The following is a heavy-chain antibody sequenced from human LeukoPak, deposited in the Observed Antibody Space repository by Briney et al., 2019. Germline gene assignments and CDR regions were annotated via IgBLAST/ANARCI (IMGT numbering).Heavy chain of an antibody. Sequence: PGGSLRLSCAVSGLSFSNYWMHWVRQAPGKGLVWVARTNLHWTTVDYADSVKGRFTISRDNAKNTLFLQMNSLRAAATAVYYCASGYTYVRLGDHWGQGTLVTVSS. CDR1: GLSFSNYW. CDR2: TNLHWTTV. CDR3: ASGYTYVRLGDH. D-gene: IGHD5-18*01. V-gene: IGHV3-74*01. J-gene: IGHJ4*02.